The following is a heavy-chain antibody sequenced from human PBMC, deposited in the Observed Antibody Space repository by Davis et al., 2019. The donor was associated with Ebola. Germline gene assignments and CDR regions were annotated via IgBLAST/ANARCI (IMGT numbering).Heavy chain of an antibody. CDR2: INPTDGST. Sequence: ASVKVSCKASGYTFTSYYLHWVRQTPGQGLEWVAIINPTDGSTRYAQNFQGRVTVTRDTSTRTVYMELSSLRSEDTAVYYCARGRGHYEYSGGDYWGQGTLVIVSS. J-gene: IGHJ4*02. CDR1: GYTFTSYY. CDR3: ARGRGHYEYSGGDY. V-gene: IGHV1-46*01. D-gene: IGHD2-21*01.